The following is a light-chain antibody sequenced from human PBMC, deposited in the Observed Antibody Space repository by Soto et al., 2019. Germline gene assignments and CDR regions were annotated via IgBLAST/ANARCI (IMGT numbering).Light chain of an antibody. CDR3: NSYTSSNTYV. CDR1: SSDVGAHNF. V-gene: IGLV2-14*01. Sequence: QSVLTQRASSYGSPGQAITMCCSGYSSDVGAHNFVCWYQHRPGKAPKLMIYEVSNRRSGVSNRFSGSKSGNTASLAISGLQAEDEADYYCNSYTSSNTYVFGSGTKVTVL. CDR2: EVS. J-gene: IGLJ1*01.